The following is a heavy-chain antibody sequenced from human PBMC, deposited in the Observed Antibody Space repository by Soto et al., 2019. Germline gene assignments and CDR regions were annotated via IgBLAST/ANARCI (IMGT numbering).Heavy chain of an antibody. CDR1: GYTFTSYA. CDR3: ARDGGEVVVVAANNWFDP. Sequence: ASVKVSCKASGYTFTSYAMHWVRQAPGQRLEWMGWINAGNGNTKYSQKFQGRVTITRDTSASTAYMELSSLRSEDTAVYYCARDGGEVVVVAANNWFDPWGQGTLVTVSS. CDR2: INAGNGNT. D-gene: IGHD2-15*01. V-gene: IGHV1-3*01. J-gene: IGHJ5*02.